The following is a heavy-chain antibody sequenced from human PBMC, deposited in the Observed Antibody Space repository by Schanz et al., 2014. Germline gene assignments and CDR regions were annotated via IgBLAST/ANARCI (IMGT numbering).Heavy chain of an antibody. CDR3: ARPALWFGDNCFDP. J-gene: IGHJ5*02. D-gene: IGHD3-10*01. V-gene: IGHV3-74*02. CDR2: INSVGSNT. Sequence: VQLVESGGGVVQPGRSLRLSCAASGFTFSSHWMHWVRQDPGKGLVWVARINSVGSNTDYADSVTGRFTISRDNAKNTLYLQMNTLRAEDTAVYYCARPALWFGDNCFDPWGQGTLVTVSS. CDR1: GFTFSSHW.